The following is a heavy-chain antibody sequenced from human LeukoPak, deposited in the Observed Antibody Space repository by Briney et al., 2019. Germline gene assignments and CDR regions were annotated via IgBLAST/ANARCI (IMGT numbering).Heavy chain of an antibody. J-gene: IGHJ6*02. CDR2: IYTSGST. V-gene: IGHV4-61*01. D-gene: IGHD6-19*01. CDR1: GGSVSSGSYY. Sequence: ASETLSLTCTVSGGSVSSGSYYWSWIRRPPGKGLEWIGRIYTSGSTNYNPSLKGRVTMSVDTSKNQFSLKLSSVTAADTAVYYCARDEAVAGPGVDYYYGMDVWGQGTTVTVSS. CDR3: ARDEAVAGPGVDYYYGMDV.